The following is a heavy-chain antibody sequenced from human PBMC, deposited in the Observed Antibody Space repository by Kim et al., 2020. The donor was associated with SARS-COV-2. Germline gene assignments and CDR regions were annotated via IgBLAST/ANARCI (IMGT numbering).Heavy chain of an antibody. J-gene: IGHJ6*03. D-gene: IGHD3-16*01. Sequence: GGSLRLSCAASGFTLRAYALHWVRQPPGKGLEWLAAISYDGSRYSYADSVKGRFTMSRDNSKNTLYLQMNSLRPDDSAVYFCARDGLGDHISADYFHYYMDVCGTGATVSVSS. CDR3: ARDGLGDHISADYFHYYMDV. V-gene: IGHV3-30*04. CDR1: GFTLRAYA. CDR2: ISYDGSRY.